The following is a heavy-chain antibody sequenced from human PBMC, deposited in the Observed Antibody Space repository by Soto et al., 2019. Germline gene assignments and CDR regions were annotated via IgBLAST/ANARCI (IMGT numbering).Heavy chain of an antibody. J-gene: IGHJ5*02. CDR2: ISSSSSYI. CDR1: GFTFSSYS. D-gene: IGHD3-22*01. Sequence: GGSLRLSCAASGFTFSSYSMNWVRQAPGKGLEWVSSISSSSSYIYYADSVKGRFTISRDNAKNSLYLQMNSLRAEDTAVYYCARDVTSSTYYYLSPGGFDPWGQGTLVTVSS. V-gene: IGHV3-21*01. CDR3: ARDVTSSTYYYLSPGGFDP.